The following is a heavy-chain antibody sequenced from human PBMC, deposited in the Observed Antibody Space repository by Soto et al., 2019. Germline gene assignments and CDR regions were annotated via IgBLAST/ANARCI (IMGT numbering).Heavy chain of an antibody. Sequence: EVQLVEAGGGLVQPGGTLRLSCAASGFTFSTSWIHWVRQAAGQGLVWVSRINGACGTINYADSVKGRFTISRDNAKNTVYLQMNSRSADATDVSCCRRGGIIYSDCWGHGTLGTVSS. D-gene: IGHD3-16*01. V-gene: IGHV3-74*01. CDR3: RRGGIIYSDC. CDR1: GFTFSTSW. J-gene: IGHJ4*01. CDR2: INGACGTI.